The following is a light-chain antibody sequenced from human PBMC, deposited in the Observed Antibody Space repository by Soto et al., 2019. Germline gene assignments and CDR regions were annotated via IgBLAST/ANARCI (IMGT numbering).Light chain of an antibody. V-gene: IGKV1-13*02. J-gene: IGKJ2*02. CDR3: QQPGT. CDR2: DAS. CDR1: QGISSA. Sequence: AIQLTQSPSSLSASVGDRVTITCRASQGISSALAWYQQKPGKAPKLLIYDASSLESGVPSRFSGSGSGTDFTLTISSLQPEDFATYYCQQPGTFGQGTKLESK.